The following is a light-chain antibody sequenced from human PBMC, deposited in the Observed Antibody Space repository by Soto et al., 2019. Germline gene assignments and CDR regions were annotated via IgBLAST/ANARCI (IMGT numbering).Light chain of an antibody. V-gene: IGLV4-69*01. CDR3: QTWGTGIQV. J-gene: IGLJ2*01. CDR1: SGHSSYV. Sequence: QTVVTQSPSASASLGASVKLTCTLSSGHSSYVIAGHQQQPEKGPRYLMKLNSDGSHSKGDGIPDRFSGSSSGAERYLTISSLQSEDEADYYCQTWGTGIQVFGGGTKVTVL. CDR2: LNSDGSH.